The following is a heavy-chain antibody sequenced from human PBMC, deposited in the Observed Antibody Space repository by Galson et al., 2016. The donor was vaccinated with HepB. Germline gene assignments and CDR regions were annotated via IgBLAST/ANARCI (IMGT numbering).Heavy chain of an antibody. J-gene: IGHJ2*01. D-gene: IGHD4-23*01. CDR3: ARNGESTVITGDWYFDL. Sequence: PALVKPTQTLTLTCTFSGFPLNTSEMCVSWIRQPPGKALEWLALIDRDDDKYYNTSLWARLTISKDTSKNQVVLTVTNVDPVDTATYYCARNGESTVITGDWYFDLWGRGTLVTVSS. V-gene: IGHV2-70*13. CDR2: IDRDDDK. CDR1: GFPLNTSEMC.